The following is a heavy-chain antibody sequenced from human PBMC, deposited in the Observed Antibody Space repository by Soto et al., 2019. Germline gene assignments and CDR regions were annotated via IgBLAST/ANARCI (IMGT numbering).Heavy chain of an antibody. CDR2: IFYSGST. D-gene: IGHD3-10*02. V-gene: IGHV4-59*01. CDR1: GGSISSYY. J-gene: IGHJ5*01. Sequence: QVQLQESGPGLVKPSETLSLTCTGSGGSISSYYWSWIRQPPGKGLEWIGFIFYSGSTSYNPSLKRRVTLSIAPSEYQSSLKPNSVTAADTAVYYCASMIGDPVLSFDSWGQGTLVAVSS. CDR3: ASMIGDPVLSFDS.